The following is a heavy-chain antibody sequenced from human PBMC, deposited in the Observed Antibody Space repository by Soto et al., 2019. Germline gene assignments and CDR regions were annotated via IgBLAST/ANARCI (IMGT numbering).Heavy chain of an antibody. CDR2: IYWDDDK. V-gene: IGHV2-5*02. J-gene: IGHJ4*02. CDR3: VYRRQSSRGDSYFDY. D-gene: IGHD3-10*01. Sequence: QITLKESGPTLVKPTQTLTLTCTFSGFSLSTSGVGVGWIRQPPGKALEWLALIYWDDDKRYSPSLKSRLTITKDTSKNQVVLTMTNMDPMDTATYYCVYRRQSSRGDSYFDYWGQGTLVTVSS. CDR1: GFSLSTSGVG.